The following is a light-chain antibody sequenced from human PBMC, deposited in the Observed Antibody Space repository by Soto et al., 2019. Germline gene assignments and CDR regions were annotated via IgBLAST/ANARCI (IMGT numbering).Light chain of an antibody. J-gene: IGLJ1*01. CDR2: SND. Sequence: QSVLTQPPSASGTHGQRVTISCSGSSSNIGSNSVNWYQQLPGTAPKLLIYSNDRRPSGVPDRFSGSKSGTSASLAISGLQSEDEADYYCAAWDDSLNGYVFGTGTKSPS. CDR1: SSNIGSNS. V-gene: IGLV1-44*01. CDR3: AAWDDSLNGYV.